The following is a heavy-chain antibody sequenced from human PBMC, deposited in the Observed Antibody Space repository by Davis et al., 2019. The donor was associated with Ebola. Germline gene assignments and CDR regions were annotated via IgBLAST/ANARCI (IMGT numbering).Heavy chain of an antibody. J-gene: IGHJ4*02. D-gene: IGHD1-14*01. V-gene: IGHV3-48*01. Sequence: GESLKISCEVSGLTFISYDMSWVRQAPGKGLEWISYISLSSTAIEYADSVKGRFTISRDISDNTVYLQINSLRVDDTAVYYCARDDAPDGGYLDYWGQGTLVTVSS. CDR1: GLTFISYD. CDR3: ARDDAPDGGYLDY. CDR2: ISLSSTAI.